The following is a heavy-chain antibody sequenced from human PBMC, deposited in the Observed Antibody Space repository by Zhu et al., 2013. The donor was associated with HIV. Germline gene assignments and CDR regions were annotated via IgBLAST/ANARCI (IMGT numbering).Heavy chain of an antibody. CDR2: IIPIFGTA. CDR1: GGTFSSYA. Sequence: QVQLVQSGAEVKKPGSSVKVSCKASGGTFSSYAISWVRQAPGQGLEWMGGIIPIFGTANYAQKFQGRVTITADESTSTAYMELSSLRSEDTAVYYCATSVVGATMWYFDYWGQGTLGHRLL. V-gene: IGHV1-69*01. CDR3: ATSVVGATMWYFDY. J-gene: IGHJ4*02. D-gene: IGHD1-26*01.